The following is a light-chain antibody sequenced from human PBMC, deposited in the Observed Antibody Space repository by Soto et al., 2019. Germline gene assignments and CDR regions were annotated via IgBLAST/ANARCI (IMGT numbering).Light chain of an antibody. CDR2: EVT. CDR1: SSDIGAYNY. CDR3: NSYTNLSNRA. J-gene: IGLJ1*01. Sequence: QSVLTQPASVSGSPGQSITISCTGTSSDIGAYNYVSWYQQHPGKAPKLLIYEVTNRPSGVSDRFSGSKSGNTASLTISGLQAEDEANYYCNSYTNLSNRALGNGTKVT. V-gene: IGLV2-14*01.